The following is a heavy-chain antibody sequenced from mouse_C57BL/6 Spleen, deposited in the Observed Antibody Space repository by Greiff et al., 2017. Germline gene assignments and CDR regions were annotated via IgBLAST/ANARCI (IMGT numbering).Heavy chain of an antibody. V-gene: IGHV5-4*01. Sequence: EVKLMESGGGLVKPGGSLKLSCAASGFTFSSYAMSWVRQTPEKRLELVATISDGGSYTYYPDNVKGRFTISRDNAKNNLYLQLSHLKSEETAMYYCARDDGYYVRDDAMDYWGQGTSVTVSS. J-gene: IGHJ4*01. CDR3: ARDDGYYVRDDAMDY. CDR1: GFTFSSYA. D-gene: IGHD2-3*01. CDR2: ISDGGSYT.